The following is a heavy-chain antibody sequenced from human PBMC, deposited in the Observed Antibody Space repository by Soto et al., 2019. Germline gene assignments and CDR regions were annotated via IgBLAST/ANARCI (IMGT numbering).Heavy chain of an antibody. V-gene: IGHV2-5*01. Sequence: GXGPTLVNPPQTLPLTCTFSCFSLISSGVGVGWIRQPPGEALEWLALIYWNDDKRYSPSLKSRLTITKDTSKNQVVLTMTNMDPVDTATYYCAHRPPDGRGWYKNWFDPSGQGTLVTSPQ. CDR2: IYWNDDK. D-gene: IGHD6-19*01. J-gene: IGHJ5*02. CDR3: AHRPPDGRGWYKNWFDP. CDR1: CFSLISSGVG.